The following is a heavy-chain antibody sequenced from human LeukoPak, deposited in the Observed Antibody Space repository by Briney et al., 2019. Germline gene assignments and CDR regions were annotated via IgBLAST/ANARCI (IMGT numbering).Heavy chain of an antibody. D-gene: IGHD3-9*01. CDR2: IYYSGST. V-gene: IGHV4-39*01. Sequence: SETLSLTCTVSGGSISSSSYCWGWIRQPPGKGLEWIGSIYYSGSTYYNPSLNSRVTIPVDTSKNQFSLKLSSVTAADTAVYYCARLHDILTGYYPDWGQGTLVTVSS. CDR3: ARLHDILTGYYPD. CDR1: GGSISSSSYC. J-gene: IGHJ4*02.